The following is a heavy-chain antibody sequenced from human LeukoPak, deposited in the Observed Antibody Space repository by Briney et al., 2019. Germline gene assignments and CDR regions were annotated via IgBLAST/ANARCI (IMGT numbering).Heavy chain of an antibody. CDR2: IHNSRGT. V-gene: IGHV4-30-4*01. D-gene: IGHD4-23*01. CDR1: GASITSDIFY. J-gene: IGHJ4*02. Sequence: SQTLSLTCTVSGASITSDIFYWNWIRQSPGKGLEWIGAIHNSRGTSYNPSLESRLTISVDPSENKFFLKMTSVTDADTATYYCGKVGGNTNSWGQGTLVTISS. CDR3: GKVGGNTNS.